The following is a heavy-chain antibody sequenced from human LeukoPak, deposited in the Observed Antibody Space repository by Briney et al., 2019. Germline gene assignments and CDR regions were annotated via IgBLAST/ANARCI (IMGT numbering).Heavy chain of an antibody. CDR3: ARTYGGTPGDY. CDR1: GFTFDDYA. Sequence: PGGSLRLSCAASGFTFDDYAMHWVRQAPGKGLEWVSGISWNSGSIGYADSVKGRFTISRDNAKNSLYLQMSSLRAEDTALYYCARTYGGTPGDYWGQGTLVTVSS. J-gene: IGHJ4*02. CDR2: ISWNSGSI. V-gene: IGHV3-9*01. D-gene: IGHD4-23*01.